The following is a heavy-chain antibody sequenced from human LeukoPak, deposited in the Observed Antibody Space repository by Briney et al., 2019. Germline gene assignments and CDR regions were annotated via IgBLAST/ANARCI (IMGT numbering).Heavy chain of an antibody. V-gene: IGHV3-30-3*01. CDR1: GFTFSSYA. J-gene: IGHJ4*02. CDR3: ARIPPDYYDSSGYFDY. Sequence: PGRSLRLSCAASGFTFSSYAMHWVRQAPGKGLEWVAVISYDGSNKYYADTVKGRFTISRDNSKNTLYLQMNSLRAEDTAVYYCARIPPDYYDSSGYFDYWGQGTLVTVSS. CDR2: ISYDGSNK. D-gene: IGHD3-22*01.